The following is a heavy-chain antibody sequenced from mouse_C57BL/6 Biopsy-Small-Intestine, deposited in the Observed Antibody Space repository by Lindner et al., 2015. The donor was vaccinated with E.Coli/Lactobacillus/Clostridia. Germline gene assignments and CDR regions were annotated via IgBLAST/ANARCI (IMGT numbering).Heavy chain of an antibody. CDR2: ISAYNGHT. V-gene: IGHV1-59*01. J-gene: IGHJ3*01. Sequence: SVKVSCKFQSGESFNINGFSWLRQTPGQGLEWMGWISAYNGHTNYAQNFQGRVAMTTDSSTGTAYMELKSLTFDDTAVYYCARTYSLGLWPYSCGHWGQGTLVTVS. D-gene: IGHD1-1*01. CDR1: GESFNING. CDR3: ARTYSLGLWPYSCGH.